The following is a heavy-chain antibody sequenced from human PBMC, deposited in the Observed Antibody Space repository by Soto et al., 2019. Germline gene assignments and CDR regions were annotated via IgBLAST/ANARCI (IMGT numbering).Heavy chain of an antibody. CDR1: GGSISSYY. CDR3: ATGHHTIFGVAQEGNAFDI. D-gene: IGHD3-3*01. Sequence: SETLSLTCTVSGGSISSYYWSWIRQPPGKGLEWIGYIYYSGSTYYNPSLKSRVTISVDTSKNQFSLKLSSVTAADTAVYYCATGHHTIFGVAQEGNAFDIWGQGTMVPVSS. CDR2: IYYSGST. J-gene: IGHJ3*02. V-gene: IGHV4-59*12.